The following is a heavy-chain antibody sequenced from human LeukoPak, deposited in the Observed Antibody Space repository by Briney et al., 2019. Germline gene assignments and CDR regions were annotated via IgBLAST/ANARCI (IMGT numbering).Heavy chain of an antibody. CDR2: IIPIFGTA. CDR1: GGTFSSYA. J-gene: IGHJ4*02. D-gene: IGHD3-3*01. CDR3: ALSYDFWSGNDLYYFDY. Sequence: GSSVKVSCKASGGTFSSYAISWVRQAPGQGLEWMGGIIPIFGTANYAQKFQGRVTITTDESTSTAYMELSSLRSEDTAVYYCALSYDFWSGNDLYYFDYWGQGTLVTVSS. V-gene: IGHV1-69*05.